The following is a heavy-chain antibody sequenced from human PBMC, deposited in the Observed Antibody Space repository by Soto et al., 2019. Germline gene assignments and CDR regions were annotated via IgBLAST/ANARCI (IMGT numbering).Heavy chain of an antibody. CDR2: ISYDGSNK. CDR3: ARARYFDWFHIEAMDY. Sequence: QVQLVESGGGVVQPGRSLRLSCAASGFTFSSYAMHWVRQAPGKGLEWVAVISYDGSNKYYADSVKGRFTISRDNSKNTLYLQMNSLRAEDTAVYYCARARYFDWFHIEAMDYWGQGTLVTVSS. J-gene: IGHJ4*02. D-gene: IGHD3-9*01. CDR1: GFTFSSYA. V-gene: IGHV3-30-3*01.